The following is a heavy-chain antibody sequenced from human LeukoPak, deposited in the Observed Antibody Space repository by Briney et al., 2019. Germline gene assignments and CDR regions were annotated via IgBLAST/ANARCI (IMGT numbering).Heavy chain of an antibody. CDR2: ISSSGSTI. CDR1: GFTFSSYE. CDR3: AREHCSSTSCYEPYYYYYYMDV. Sequence: GGALRLSCAASGFTFSSYEMNWVRQAPGKGLEWVSYISSSGSTIYDADSVKGRFTISRDNAKNSLHLQMNSLRAEDTAVYYCAREHCSSTSCYEPYYYYYYMDVWGKGTTVTISS. J-gene: IGHJ6*03. D-gene: IGHD2-2*01. V-gene: IGHV3-48*03.